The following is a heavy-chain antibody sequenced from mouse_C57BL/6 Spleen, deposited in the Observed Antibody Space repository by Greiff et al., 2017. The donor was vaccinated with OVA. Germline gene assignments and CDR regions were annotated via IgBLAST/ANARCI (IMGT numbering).Heavy chain of an antibody. V-gene: IGHV1-22*01. CDR2: INPNNGGT. Sequence: VQLQQSGPELVKPGASVKMSCKASGYTFTDYNMHWVKQSHGKSLEWIGYINPNNGGTSYNQKFKGKATLTVNKSSSTAYMELRSLTSEDSAVYYCARSVRQKDGFAYWGQGTLVTVSA. J-gene: IGHJ3*01. CDR3: ARSVRQKDGFAY. D-gene: IGHD2-14*01. CDR1: GYTFTDYN.